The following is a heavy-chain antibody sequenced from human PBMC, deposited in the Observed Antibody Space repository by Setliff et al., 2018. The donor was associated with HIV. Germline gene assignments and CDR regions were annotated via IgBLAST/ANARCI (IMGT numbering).Heavy chain of an antibody. CDR3: ARVVVVIGSQDYFDY. D-gene: IGHD2-21*01. V-gene: IGHV3-23*01. J-gene: IGHJ4*02. CDR2: ISGSGGST. CDR1: GFTFATYA. Sequence: PGGSLRLSCAASGFTFATYAMSWVRQAPGKGLEWVSAISGSGGSTYYADSVEGRFTISRDNSKSTLYLRMNSLRDEDTAVYYCARVVVVIGSQDYFDYWGQGMLVTVSS.